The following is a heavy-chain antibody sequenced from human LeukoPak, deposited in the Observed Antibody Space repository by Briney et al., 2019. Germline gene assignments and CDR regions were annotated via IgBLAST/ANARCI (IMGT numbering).Heavy chain of an antibody. CDR2: IYYSGST. D-gene: IGHD1-20*01. Sequence: PSETLSLTCTVSGGSISSYYWSWIRQSQGKGLEWIGYIYYSGSTNYNPSLKSRVTISVDTSKNQFSLKLSSVTAADTAVYYCARVTGDTAFDIWGQGTMVTVSS. CDR1: GGSISSYY. V-gene: IGHV4-59*01. J-gene: IGHJ3*02. CDR3: ARVTGDTAFDI.